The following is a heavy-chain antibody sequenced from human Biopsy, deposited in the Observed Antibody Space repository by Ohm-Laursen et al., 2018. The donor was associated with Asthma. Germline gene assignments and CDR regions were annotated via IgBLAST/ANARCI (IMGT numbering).Heavy chain of an antibody. Sequence: ASAKVSCKISGYSLTDLSMHWVRQAPGQGLEWMGGLDHAEGGTVNARRFQGRVTITEDTSTDTAYMELSSLSSDDTAVYYCASDFPKDYVRYNFQFWGQGTLVTVSS. CDR1: GYSLTDLS. J-gene: IGHJ4*02. D-gene: IGHD4-17*01. CDR2: LDHAEGGT. CDR3: ASDFPKDYVRYNFQF. V-gene: IGHV1-24*01.